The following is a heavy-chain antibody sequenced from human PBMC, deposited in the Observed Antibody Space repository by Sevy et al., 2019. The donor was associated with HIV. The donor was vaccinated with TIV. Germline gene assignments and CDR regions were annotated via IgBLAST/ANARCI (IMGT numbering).Heavy chain of an antibody. Sequence: SETLSLTCAVYGGSFSGYYWSWIRQPPGKGLEWIGEINHSGSTNYNPSLKSRVTISVDTSKNQFSLRRSSVTAADTAVYYCARVVVVVIGAFDIWGQGPMVTVSS. V-gene: IGHV4-34*01. J-gene: IGHJ3*02. CDR2: INHSGST. D-gene: IGHD3-22*01. CDR3: ARVVVVVIGAFDI. CDR1: GGSFSGYY.